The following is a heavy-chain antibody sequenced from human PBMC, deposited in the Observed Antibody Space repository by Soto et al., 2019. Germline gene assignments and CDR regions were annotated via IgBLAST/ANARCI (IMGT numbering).Heavy chain of an antibody. Sequence: SVKVSCKASGGTFSSYARRWVRPAPGQGLEWMGGIIPMLGTANYAQKFQGRVTITADKSTSTAYMELSSLRSEDTAVYYCAIGDCSNLLYYYYGMDVWGQGTTVTVSS. CDR2: IIPMLGTA. CDR3: AIGDCSNLLYYYYGMDV. CDR1: GGTFSSYA. V-gene: IGHV1-69*10. D-gene: IGHD4-4*01. J-gene: IGHJ6*02.